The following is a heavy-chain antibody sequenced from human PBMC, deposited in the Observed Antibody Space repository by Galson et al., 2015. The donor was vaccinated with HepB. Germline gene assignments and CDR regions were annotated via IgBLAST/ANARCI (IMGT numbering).Heavy chain of an antibody. CDR2: IRYDGSNK. Sequence: SLRLSCAASGFTFSSYGMHWVRQAPGKGLEWVAFIRYDGSNKYYADSVKGRFTISRDNSKNTLYLQMNSLRAEDTAVYYCAKDRHYYDSSGLNDSGAFDIWGQGTMVTVSS. CDR3: AKDRHYYDSSGLNDSGAFDI. J-gene: IGHJ3*02. V-gene: IGHV3-30*02. CDR1: GFTFSSYG. D-gene: IGHD3-22*01.